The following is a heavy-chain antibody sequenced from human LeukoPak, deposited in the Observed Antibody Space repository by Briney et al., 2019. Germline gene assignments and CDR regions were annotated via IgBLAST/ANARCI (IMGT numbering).Heavy chain of an antibody. CDR2: IYNDGST. D-gene: IGHD7-27*01. V-gene: IGHV3-53*01. CDR1: GFTVSNNF. J-gene: IGHJ4*02. CDR3: AREGPPGYYLDY. Sequence: GGSLRLSCAASGFTVSNNFMSWVRQAPGKGLDWVSVIYNDGSTYYADSVKGRFTISRDNSKNTLYLQMNSLRAEDTAVYYCAREGPPGYYLDYWGQGTLVTVSS.